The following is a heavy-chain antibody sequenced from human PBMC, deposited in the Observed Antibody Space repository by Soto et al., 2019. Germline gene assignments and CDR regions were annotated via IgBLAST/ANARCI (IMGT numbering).Heavy chain of an antibody. Sequence: SEPLSLTCAVYGGSCSGYYWSWIRQPPGKGLEWIGEINHSGTTNYNPSLKSRVTISVDTSKNQFSLKLSSVTAADTAVYYCGRVLGGSPPTKRKPFDPWGPG. D-gene: IGHD3-16*01. V-gene: IGHV4-34*01. CDR1: GGSCSGYY. CDR3: GRVLGGSPPTKRKPFDP. J-gene: IGHJ5*02. CDR2: INHSGTT.